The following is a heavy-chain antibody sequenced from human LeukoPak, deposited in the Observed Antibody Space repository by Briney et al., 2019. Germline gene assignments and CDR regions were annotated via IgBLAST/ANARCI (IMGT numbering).Heavy chain of an antibody. CDR2: ISSSSSYI. Sequence: GGSLRLSCAASGFTFSSYSMNWVRQAPGKGLEWVSSISSSSSYIYYADSVKGRFTISRDNAKNSLYLQMNSLRAEDTAVYYCARVGYCSSTSCYGVYFDYWGQGTLVTVSS. CDR3: ARVGYCSSTSCYGVYFDY. CDR1: GFTFSSYS. J-gene: IGHJ4*02. D-gene: IGHD2-2*03. V-gene: IGHV3-21*01.